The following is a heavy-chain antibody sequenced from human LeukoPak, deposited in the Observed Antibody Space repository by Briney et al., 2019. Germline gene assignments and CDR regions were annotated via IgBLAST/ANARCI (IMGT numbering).Heavy chain of an antibody. D-gene: IGHD6-19*01. J-gene: IGHJ6*03. CDR2: IYHSGLI. V-gene: IGHV4-38-2*02. CDR1: GYSISSGYY. Sequence: PSETLSLTCTVSGYSISSGYYWGWIRQPPGKGLGWIANIYHSGLIYYNPSLKSRITISIDTSKNQFSLKLSSVTAADTAVYYCARQPVAGSDHYYYYYMDVWGKGTTVTVSS. CDR3: ARQPVAGSDHYYYYYMDV.